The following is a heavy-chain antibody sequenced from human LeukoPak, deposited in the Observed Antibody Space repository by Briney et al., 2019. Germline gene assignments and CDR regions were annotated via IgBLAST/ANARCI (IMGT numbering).Heavy chain of an antibody. CDR1: GFIFSDYY. Sequence: GGSLRLSCAASGFIFSDYYMTWVRQAPGKGLEWVAHIDVRGDTILYADSVKGRFTISRDSAKNSLFLQMNSLRVKGTAVYYCAREDNVWNLLYNYYMDVWGKGTTVTVS. V-gene: IGHV3-11*01. CDR2: IDVRGDTI. J-gene: IGHJ6*03. CDR3: AREDNVWNLLYNYYMDV. D-gene: IGHD1-1*01.